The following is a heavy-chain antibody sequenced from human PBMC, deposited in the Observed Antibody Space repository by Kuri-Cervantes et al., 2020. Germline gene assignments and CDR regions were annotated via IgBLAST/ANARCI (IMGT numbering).Heavy chain of an antibody. J-gene: IGHJ4*02. V-gene: IGHV4-4*07. CDR3: ARDGPDRSGYYLDS. CDR2: IHTSGDT. D-gene: IGHD3-22*01. Sequence: GSLRLSCTVSGGSISSYYWSWMRQPAGKGLEWIGRIHTSGDTNYNPSLESRVTMSVDTSKNHFSLKLSSLTAADTGVYYCARDGPDRSGYYLDSWGQGTPVTVSS. CDR1: GGSISSYY.